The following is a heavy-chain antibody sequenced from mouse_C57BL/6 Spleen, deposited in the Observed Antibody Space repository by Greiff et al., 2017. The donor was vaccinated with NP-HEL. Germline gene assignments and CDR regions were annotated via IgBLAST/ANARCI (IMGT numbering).Heavy chain of an antibody. CDR3: ARAMAYYYAMDY. CDR2: IYPGSGNT. V-gene: IGHV1-66*01. Sequence: SGPELVKPGASVKISCKASGYSFTSYYIHWVKQRPGQGLEWIGWIYPGSGNTKYNEKFKGKATLTADTSSSTAYMQLSSLTSEDSAVYYCARAMAYYYAMDYWGQGTSVTVSS. CDR1: GYSFTSYY. J-gene: IGHJ4*01. D-gene: IGHD1-1*02.